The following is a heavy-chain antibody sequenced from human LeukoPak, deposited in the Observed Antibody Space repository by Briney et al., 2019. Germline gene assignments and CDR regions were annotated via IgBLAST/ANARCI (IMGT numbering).Heavy chain of an antibody. V-gene: IGHV1-2*02. CDR3: ARGGAGSRYYYYYMDV. CDR2: INPNSGGT. D-gene: IGHD3-10*01. Sequence: ASVKVSCKASGYTFTGYYMHWVRQAPGQGLEWMGCINPNSGGTNYAQKFQGRVTMTRDTSISTAYMELSRLRSDDTAVYYCARGGAGSRYYYYYMDVWGKGATVTISS. CDR1: GYTFTGYY. J-gene: IGHJ6*03.